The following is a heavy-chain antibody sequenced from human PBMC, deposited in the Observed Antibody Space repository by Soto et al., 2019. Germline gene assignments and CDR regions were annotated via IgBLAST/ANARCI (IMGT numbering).Heavy chain of an antibody. CDR1: GYTFTIYG. J-gene: IGHJ6*02. Sequence: GASVKVSCKASGYTFTIYGINWVRQAPGQGLEWMGWISPDNGNTNYAQKLQGRVTMTTDTSTSTAYMELRSLRSDDTAVYYCARALGDSGDAGIDAWGQATPVTV. V-gene: IGHV1-18*01. CDR3: ARALGDSGDAGIDA. D-gene: IGHD5-12*01. CDR2: ISPDNGNT.